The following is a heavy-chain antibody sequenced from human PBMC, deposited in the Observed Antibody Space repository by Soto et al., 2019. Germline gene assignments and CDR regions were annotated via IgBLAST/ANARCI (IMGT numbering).Heavy chain of an antibody. J-gene: IGHJ6*02. D-gene: IGHD2-2*01. CDR1: GYTLTELS. CDR3: ATTPRRDCSSTSCSQIYYYGMDV. Sequence: ASVKVSCKVSGYTLTELSMHWVRQAPGKGLEWMGGFDPEDGETIYAQKFQGRVTMTEDTSTDTAYMELSSLRSEDTAVYYCATTPRRDCSSTSCSQIYYYGMDVWGQGTTVTVSS. CDR2: FDPEDGET. V-gene: IGHV1-24*01.